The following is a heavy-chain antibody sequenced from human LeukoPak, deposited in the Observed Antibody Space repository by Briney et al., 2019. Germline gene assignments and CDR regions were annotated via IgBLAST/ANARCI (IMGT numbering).Heavy chain of an antibody. Sequence: SETLSLTCSVSGGSIRTYYWRWIRQPPGKGLEWIGYIYYSGSTNYNPSLKSRVTISVDTSKNQFSLKLTSVTAADTALYYCARSRGYFDYWGQGTLVTVSS. V-gene: IGHV4-59*01. D-gene: IGHD6-13*01. CDR3: ARSRGYFDY. J-gene: IGHJ4*02. CDR1: GGSIRTYY. CDR2: IYYSGST.